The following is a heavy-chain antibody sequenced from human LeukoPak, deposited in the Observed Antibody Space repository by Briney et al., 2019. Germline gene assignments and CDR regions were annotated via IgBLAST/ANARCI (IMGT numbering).Heavy chain of an antibody. CDR1: GFTFSSYA. J-gene: IGHJ4*02. D-gene: IGHD6-19*01. V-gene: IGHV3-23*01. CDR3: AKEVAVAGPNDD. CDR2: ISGSGGGT. Sequence: GGSLRLSCAASGFTFSSYAMSWVRQAPGKGLEWVSAISGSGGGTYYADSVKGRFTLSRDNSKNTVALQMNSLRAEDTAVYYCAKEVAVAGPNDDWGQGTLVTVCS.